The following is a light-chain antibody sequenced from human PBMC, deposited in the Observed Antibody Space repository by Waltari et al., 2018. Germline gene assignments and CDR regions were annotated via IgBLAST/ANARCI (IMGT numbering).Light chain of an antibody. CDR2: DVN. CDR1: RSDIGGYDY. J-gene: IGLJ2*01. Sequence: QSALSQPASVSGSPGQSITISCSGSRSDIGGYDYVSWYQQHPGKAPKLLIYDVNKLPSGVSDRFSGSKVGFTAALTISGLQAEDEADYYCDSYASENILLFGGGTKVTVL. V-gene: IGLV2-14*01. CDR3: DSYASENILL.